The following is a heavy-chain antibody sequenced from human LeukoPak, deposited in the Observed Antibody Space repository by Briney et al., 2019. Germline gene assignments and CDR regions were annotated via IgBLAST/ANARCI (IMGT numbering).Heavy chain of an antibody. CDR2: INQYESEK. CDR3: ARDLRGRVDY. Sequence: GGSLRLSCAASGFTFSSYWVTWVRQAPGKGLEWVANINQYESEKYYVDSVKGRFTISRDNAKNSLYLQMNSLRAEDTAVYYCARDLRGRVDYWGQGTLVTVSS. D-gene: IGHD3-10*01. J-gene: IGHJ4*02. CDR1: GFTFSSYW. V-gene: IGHV3-7*01.